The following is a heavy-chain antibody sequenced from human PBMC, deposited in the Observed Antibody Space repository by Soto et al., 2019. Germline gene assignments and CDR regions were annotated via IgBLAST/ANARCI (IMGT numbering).Heavy chain of an antibody. D-gene: IGHD3-3*01. V-gene: IGHV4-59*01. J-gene: IGHJ6*03. Sequence: TSETLSLTCTVSGGSISSYYWSWIRQPPGKGLEWIGYIYYSGSTNYNPSLKSRVTISVDTSKNQFSLKLSSVTAADTAVYYCARVATIFGVVIVDYMDVWGKGTTVTVSS. CDR3: ARVATIFGVVIVDYMDV. CDR1: GGSISSYY. CDR2: IYYSGST.